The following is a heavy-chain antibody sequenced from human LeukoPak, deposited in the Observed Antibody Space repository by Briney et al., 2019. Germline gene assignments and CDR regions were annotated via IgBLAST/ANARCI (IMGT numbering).Heavy chain of an antibody. CDR1: GFTFSSYA. V-gene: IGHV3-23*01. D-gene: IGHD5-18*01. Sequence: GGSLRLSCAASGFTFSSYAMSWVRQAPGKGLEWVSAISGSGGSTYYADSVKGRFTISRDNSKNTLYPQMNSLRAEDTAVYYCAKARGYSYGYNDYWGQGTLVTVSS. CDR2: ISGSGGST. CDR3: AKARGYSYGYNDY. J-gene: IGHJ4*02.